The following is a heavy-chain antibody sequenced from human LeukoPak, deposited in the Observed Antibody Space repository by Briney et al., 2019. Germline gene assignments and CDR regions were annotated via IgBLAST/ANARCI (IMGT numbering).Heavy chain of an antibody. J-gene: IGHJ4*02. CDR2: IYYSGST. V-gene: IGHV4-39*01. CDR3: ATLDARSSWARIDY. CDR1: GGSISSSSYY. Sequence: SETLSLTCTVSGGSISSSSYYWGWIRQPPGKGLEWIGSIYYSGSTYYNPSLKSRVTISVDMSKNQFSLKLSSVTAADTAVYYCATLDARSSWARIDYWGQGTLVTVSS. D-gene: IGHD6-13*01.